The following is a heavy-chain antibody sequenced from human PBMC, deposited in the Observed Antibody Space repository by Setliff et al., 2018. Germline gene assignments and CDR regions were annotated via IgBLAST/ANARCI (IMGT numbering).Heavy chain of an antibody. CDR1: GGSFSGYY. CDR3: ARATTVVTRAVDAFDI. J-gene: IGHJ3*02. Sequence: KPSETLSLTCAVYGGSFSGYYWSWIRQPPGKGLEWIGEINHSGSTNYNPSLKSRVTISVDTSKNQFSLKLSSVTAADTAVYYCARATTVVTRAVDAFDIWGQGTMVTVSS. D-gene: IGHD4-17*01. V-gene: IGHV4-34*01. CDR2: INHSGST.